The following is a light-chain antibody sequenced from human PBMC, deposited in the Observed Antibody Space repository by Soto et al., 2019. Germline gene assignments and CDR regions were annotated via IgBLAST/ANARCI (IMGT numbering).Light chain of an antibody. CDR2: GAS. CDR3: QQYSDWPPT. CDR1: QSVSNN. Sequence: MVLTESRVTLSLSPGERATLSCRASQSVSNNYLAWYQQKPGQAPRLLINGASTRATGIPARFSGSGSGTEFSLTISSLQSEDFAVYYCQQYSDWPPTFGQGTKVDIK. J-gene: IGKJ1*01. V-gene: IGKV3-15*01.